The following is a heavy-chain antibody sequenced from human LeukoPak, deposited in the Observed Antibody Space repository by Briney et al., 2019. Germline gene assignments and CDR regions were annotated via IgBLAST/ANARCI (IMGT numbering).Heavy chain of an antibody. CDR3: ARAPPHWSSSHADYYMDV. J-gene: IGHJ6*03. CDR2: ISYDGSNK. Sequence: GGSLRLSCAASGFTFSSYAMHWVRQAPGKGLEWVAVISYDGSNKYYADSVKGRFTISRDNSKNTLYLQMNSLRAEDTAVYYCARAPPHWSSSHADYYMDVWGKGTTVTVSS. D-gene: IGHD6-6*01. V-gene: IGHV3-30-3*01. CDR1: GFTFSSYA.